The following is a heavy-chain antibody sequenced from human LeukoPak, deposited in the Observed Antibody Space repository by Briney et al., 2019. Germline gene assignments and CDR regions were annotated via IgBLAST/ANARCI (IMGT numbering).Heavy chain of an antibody. D-gene: IGHD3-10*01. CDR2: ISRSGGST. CDR3: ANIPLWFGELLLPYGMDV. J-gene: IGHJ6*02. CDR1: GFTFSSYA. V-gene: IGHV3-23*01. Sequence: GGSLRFSCAASGFTFSSYAMRWVRQAPGKGLEWVSGISRSGGSTYYADSVKGRFTISRDSSKNTLYLQMNSLRAEDTAVYSCANIPLWFGELLLPYGMDVWGQGTTVTVSS.